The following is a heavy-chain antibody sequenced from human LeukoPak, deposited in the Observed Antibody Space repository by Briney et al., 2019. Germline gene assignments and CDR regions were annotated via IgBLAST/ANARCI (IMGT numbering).Heavy chain of an antibody. CDR2: ISSSGSTI. J-gene: IGHJ4*02. CDR3: ASLNYYDSSGLPGVY. CDR1: GFTFSDYY. V-gene: IGHV3-11*04. Sequence: GGSLRLSCAASGFTFSDYYMSWIRQAPGKGLEWVSYISSSGSTIYYADSVKGRFTISRDNAKNSLYLQMNSLRAEDTAVYYCASLNYYDSSGLPGVYWGQGTLVTVSS. D-gene: IGHD3-22*01.